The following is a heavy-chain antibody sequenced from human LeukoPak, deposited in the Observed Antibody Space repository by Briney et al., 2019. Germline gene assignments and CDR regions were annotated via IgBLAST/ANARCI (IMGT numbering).Heavy chain of an antibody. Sequence: PSQTLSLTCTVSGGSISSGSYYWSWIRQPAGKGLEWIGRIYTSGSTNHNPSLKSRGTISVDTSKNQFSLKLSSVTAADTAVYYCARANYYDSSGYYFRGDYYYYGMDVWGQGTTVTVSS. J-gene: IGHJ6*02. CDR1: GGSISSGSYY. CDR3: ARANYYDSSGYYFRGDYYYYGMDV. D-gene: IGHD3-22*01. CDR2: IYTSGST. V-gene: IGHV4-61*02.